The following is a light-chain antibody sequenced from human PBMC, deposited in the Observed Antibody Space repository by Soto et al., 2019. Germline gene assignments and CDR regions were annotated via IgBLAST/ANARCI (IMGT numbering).Light chain of an antibody. CDR2: EVS. Sequence: QSALTQPASVSGSPGQSITISCTGTSSDIGGYNYVSWYQQHPGKVPKLMISEVSNRPSGVSNRFSGSKSGNTASLSISGLQADDEADYYCISYTSSRIPFVFGTGTKVTVL. CDR3: ISYTSSRIPFV. J-gene: IGLJ1*01. V-gene: IGLV2-14*01. CDR1: SSDIGGYNY.